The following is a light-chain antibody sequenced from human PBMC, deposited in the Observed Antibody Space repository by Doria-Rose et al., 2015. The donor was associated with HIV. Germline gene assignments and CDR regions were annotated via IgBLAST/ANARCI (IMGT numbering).Light chain of an antibody. J-gene: IGKJ2*02. CDR2: KAS. CDR1: QSITRW. CDR3: QQYNSYSPWT. V-gene: IGKV1-5*03. Sequence: DIRLTQSPSTLSASVGDSVTITCRASQSITRWLAWYQQKPGKAPKLPIYKASLLESGVPSRFSGSGSRTEFTLTISSLQPDDFATYYCQQYNSYSPWTFGPGTKLKIK.